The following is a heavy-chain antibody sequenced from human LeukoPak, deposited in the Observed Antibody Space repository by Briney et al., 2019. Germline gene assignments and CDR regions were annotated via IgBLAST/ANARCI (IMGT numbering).Heavy chain of an antibody. D-gene: IGHD2-2*01. CDR3: ARANALYCSSTSCLFDY. CDR1: GYTFTGYY. V-gene: IGHV1-2*02. J-gene: IGHJ4*02. CDR2: INPNSGGT. Sequence: ASVKVSCKASGYTFTGYYVHWVRQAPGQGLEWMAWINPNSGGTYYAQNFHDRITMTRDTSISTAYMELSRLRSDDTAIYYCARANALYCSSTSCLFDYWGQGTLVTVSS.